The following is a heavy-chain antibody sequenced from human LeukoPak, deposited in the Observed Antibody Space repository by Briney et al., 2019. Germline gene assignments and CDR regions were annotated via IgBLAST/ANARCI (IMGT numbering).Heavy chain of an antibody. CDR3: ANVWFGEFGY. CDR2: SNTDGSIT. CDR1: GFTFTSYW. V-gene: IGHV3-74*03. D-gene: IGHD3-10*01. Sequence: GGSLRLSCATTGFTFTSYWMNWVRQVPGKGLVWVSRSNTDGSITTYVGSVKGRFTISRDNAKNTLYLQMNSLRAEDTAVYYCANVWFGEFGYWGQGTLVTVSS. J-gene: IGHJ4*02.